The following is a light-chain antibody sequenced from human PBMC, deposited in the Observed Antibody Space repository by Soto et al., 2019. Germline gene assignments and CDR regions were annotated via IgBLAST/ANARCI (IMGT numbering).Light chain of an antibody. CDR3: QQYGSSPWT. Sequence: EIVLTQSPGTLSLSPGERATLSCRASQSVSSNYLAWYQQKPGQAPRLLIYDASSRATGIPDRFSGSGSETDFTLTISRLEPEDFAVYYCQQYGSSPWTFDQGTKVEIK. V-gene: IGKV3-20*01. CDR1: QSVSSNY. CDR2: DAS. J-gene: IGKJ1*01.